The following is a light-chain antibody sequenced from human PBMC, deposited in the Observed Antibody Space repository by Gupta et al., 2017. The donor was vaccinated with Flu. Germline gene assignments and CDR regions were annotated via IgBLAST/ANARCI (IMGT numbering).Light chain of an antibody. CDR3: MRGTHPWT. CDR2: EVS. V-gene: IGKV2-30*01. CDR1: QSLVYKNGITY. Sequence: DVVMTQSPLSLPVTLGQPASISCRSSQSLVYKNGITYLTWFQQRPGQSPRRLIYEVSNRDDGVPDRFSGSGSGTDFTLKISRVEDEDGGVYYCMRGTHPWTFGQGTRLEI. J-gene: IGKJ2*02.